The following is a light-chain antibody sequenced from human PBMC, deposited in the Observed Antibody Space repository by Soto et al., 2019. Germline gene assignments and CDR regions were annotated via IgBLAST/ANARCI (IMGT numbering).Light chain of an antibody. CDR1: QGVNSW. CDR2: GAS. J-gene: IGKJ3*01. Sequence: DIQMTQSPSTVSSSVGDRVTITCWASQGVNSWLAWYQQKPGKAPKLLIFGASTLQSGVPSRFSGSGSGTYFTLTISSLQPEDYATYYCQQTDSFPFTFGPGTKVDIK. V-gene: IGKV1-12*02. CDR3: QQTDSFPFT.